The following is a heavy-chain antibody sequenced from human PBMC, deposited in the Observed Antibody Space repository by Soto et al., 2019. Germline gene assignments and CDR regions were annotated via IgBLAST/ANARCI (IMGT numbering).Heavy chain of an antibody. CDR2: IQQDGSEK. CDR1: GFSFYTYW. Sequence: GGSVRLSCAASGFSFYTYWMSWVRQAPGKGQEWVANIQQDGSEKYYVDTVKGRFTISRDNAKNSLYLQMNSLRAEDTSLYFFARGVRYRYRFQGMDVWGQGLTVTVCS. D-gene: IGHD3-16*02. V-gene: IGHV3-7*05. CDR3: ARGVRYRYRFQGMDV. J-gene: IGHJ6*02.